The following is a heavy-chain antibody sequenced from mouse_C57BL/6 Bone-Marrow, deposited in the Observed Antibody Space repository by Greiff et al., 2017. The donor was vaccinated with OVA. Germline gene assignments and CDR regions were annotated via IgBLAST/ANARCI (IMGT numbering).Heavy chain of an antibody. Sequence: QVQLQQSGAELVKPGASVKMSCKASGYTFTSYWITWVKQRPGQGLEWIGDIYPGSGSTNYNEKFKSKATLTVDTSSSTAYMQLSSLTSEDSAVYYCAKGGYDYGEAYWGQGTLVTVSA. J-gene: IGHJ3*01. CDR3: AKGGYDYGEAY. CDR2: IYPGSGST. CDR1: GYTFTSYW. D-gene: IGHD2-4*01. V-gene: IGHV1-55*01.